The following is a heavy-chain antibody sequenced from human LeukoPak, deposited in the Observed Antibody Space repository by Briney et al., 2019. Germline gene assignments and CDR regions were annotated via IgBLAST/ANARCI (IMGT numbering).Heavy chain of an antibody. CDR2: IYYSGST. J-gene: IGHJ4*02. CDR3: ARVYGDYGWVFDY. V-gene: IGHV4-61*01. CDR1: GGSVSSGSYY. Sequence: PSETLSLTCTVSGGSVSSGSYYWRWIRQPPGKGLEWIGYIYYSGSTNYNPSLKSRVTVSVDTSKNQFSLKLSSVTAADTAVYYCARVYGDYGWVFDYWGQGTLVTVSS. D-gene: IGHD4-17*01.